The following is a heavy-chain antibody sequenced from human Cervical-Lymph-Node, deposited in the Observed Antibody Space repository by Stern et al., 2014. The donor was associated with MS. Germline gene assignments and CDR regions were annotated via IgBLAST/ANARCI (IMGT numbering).Heavy chain of an antibody. CDR3: ARRGLGYDGADH. D-gene: IGHD3-16*01. V-gene: IGHV5-51*03. Sequence: EVHLVESGAEVRKPGASLKISCKVSGYSFANFWIGWVRQVPGKGLEWMGILYPGDPDTSYSPYFQGQVTLSRDESIRPAYLPWSSLKASDTGIYYCARRGLGYDGADHWGQGALVTVSS. J-gene: IGHJ4*02. CDR2: LYPGDPDT. CDR1: GYSFANFW.